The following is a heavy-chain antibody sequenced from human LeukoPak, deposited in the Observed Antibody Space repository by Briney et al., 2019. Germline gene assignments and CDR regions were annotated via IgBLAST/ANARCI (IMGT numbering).Heavy chain of an antibody. V-gene: IGHV3-9*01. Sequence: GGSLRLSCAASGFTFDDYAMHWVRQAPGKGLEWVSGISWNSGSIGYADSVKGRFTISRGNAKNSLYLQMNSLRAEDTALYYCAKDAGRYYYYGMDVWGQGTTVTVSS. D-gene: IGHD6-13*01. CDR3: AKDAGRYYYYGMDV. J-gene: IGHJ6*02. CDR2: ISWNSGSI. CDR1: GFTFDDYA.